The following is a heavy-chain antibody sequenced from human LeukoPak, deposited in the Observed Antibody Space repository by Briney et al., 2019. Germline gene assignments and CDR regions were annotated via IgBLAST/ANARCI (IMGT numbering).Heavy chain of an antibody. V-gene: IGHV4-34*01. D-gene: IGHD3-3*01. J-gene: IGHJ3*02. CDR2: INHSGST. Sequence: PSETLSLTCAVYGGSLSGYYWSWIRQPPGKGLEWIGEINHSGSTNYNPSLKSRVTISVDTSKNQFSLKLSSVTAADTAVYYCARRATIFGVVIIVRAFDIWGQGTMVTVSS. CDR3: ARRATIFGVVIIVRAFDI. CDR1: GGSLSGYY.